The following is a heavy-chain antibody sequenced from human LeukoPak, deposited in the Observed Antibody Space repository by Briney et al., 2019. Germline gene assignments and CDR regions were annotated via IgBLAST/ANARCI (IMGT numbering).Heavy chain of an antibody. V-gene: IGHV1-69*05. D-gene: IGHD6-19*01. Sequence: GASVKVSCKASGGTFSSYAISWVRQAPGQWLEWMGGIIPIFGTANYAKKCEGRVTITTAEFTSTAYMELSSLRSEDTAVYYCARARAGQDAFDIWGQGTMVTVSS. CDR1: GGTFSSYA. J-gene: IGHJ3*02. CDR2: IIPIFGTA. CDR3: ARARAGQDAFDI.